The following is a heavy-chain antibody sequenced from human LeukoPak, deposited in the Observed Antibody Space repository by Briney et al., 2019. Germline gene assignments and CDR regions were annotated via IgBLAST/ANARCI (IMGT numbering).Heavy chain of an antibody. V-gene: IGHV3-48*04. CDR3: ARAQSIYCSGGSCHPAY. J-gene: IGHJ4*02. CDR2: ISSSGSTI. Sequence: GGSLRLSCAASGFTFSSYSMNWVRQAPGKGLEWVSYISSSGSTIYYADSVKGRFTISRDNAKNSLYLQMNSLRAEDTAVYYCARAQSIYCSGGSCHPAYWGQGTLVTVSS. CDR1: GFTFSSYS. D-gene: IGHD2-15*01.